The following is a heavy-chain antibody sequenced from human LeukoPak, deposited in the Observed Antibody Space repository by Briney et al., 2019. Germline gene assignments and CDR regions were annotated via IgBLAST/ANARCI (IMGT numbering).Heavy chain of an antibody. D-gene: IGHD2-2*01. CDR2: TIPIFGTA. V-gene: IGHV1-69*05. CDR3: ARESRHTPSY. J-gene: IGHJ4*02. CDR1: GGTFSNYP. Sequence: SVKVSCKASGGTFSNYPISWVRQAPGQGLEWMGGTIPIFGTADYAPKFQGRVTITTDESTSTSYMELSSLRSDDTAVYYCARESRHTPSYWGQGTLVTVSS.